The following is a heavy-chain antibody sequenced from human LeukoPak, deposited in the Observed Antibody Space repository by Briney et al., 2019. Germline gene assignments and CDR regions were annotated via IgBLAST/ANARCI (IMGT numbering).Heavy chain of an antibody. CDR1: GFTFSTSA. Sequence: GESLKISCAASGFTFSTSAMNWVRRAPGKGLEWVSTISGNGASTFYADSVKGRFTISRDNSKNTLSLHMSSLRAEDTATYYCAREVYTRTTYLPFDYWGQGTLVTVSS. CDR2: ISGNGAST. V-gene: IGHV3-23*01. D-gene: IGHD5/OR15-5a*01. CDR3: AREVYTRTTYLPFDY. J-gene: IGHJ4*02.